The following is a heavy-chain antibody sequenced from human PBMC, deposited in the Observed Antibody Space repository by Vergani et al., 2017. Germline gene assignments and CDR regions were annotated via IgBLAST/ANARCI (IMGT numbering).Heavy chain of an antibody. CDR3: AXVATGYCSSTSCSTRYKWFDP. J-gene: IGHJ5*02. CDR2: INSGNGNT. CDR1: GYTFTSYA. Sequence: QVQLVQSGAEVKKPGASVKVSCKASGYTFTSYAMHWVRQAPGQRLEWMGWINSGNGNTKYSQKFQGRVTITRDTSASTAYMELSSLRSEDTAVYYCAXVATGYCSSTSCSTRYKWFDPWGQGTLVTVSS. D-gene: IGHD2-2*02. V-gene: IGHV1-3*01.